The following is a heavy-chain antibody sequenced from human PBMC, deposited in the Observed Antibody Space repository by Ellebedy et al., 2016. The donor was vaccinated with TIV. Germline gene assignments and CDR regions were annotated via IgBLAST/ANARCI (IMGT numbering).Heavy chain of an antibody. Sequence: AASVTVSCKASGYTFTASYLPWVRPAPGHGLEWMGIINPRANSTNYAQKFQDRVIMTWDTSTSTVYLELSSLRSEDTAIYYCARHRDTALSFWGQGTLVTVSS. CDR2: INPRANST. J-gene: IGHJ4*02. V-gene: IGHV1-46*01. CDR1: GYTFTASY. D-gene: IGHD5-18*01. CDR3: ARHRDTALSF.